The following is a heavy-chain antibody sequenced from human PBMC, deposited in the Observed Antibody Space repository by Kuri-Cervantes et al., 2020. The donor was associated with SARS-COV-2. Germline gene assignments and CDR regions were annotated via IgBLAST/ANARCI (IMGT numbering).Heavy chain of an antibody. Sequence: GGSLRLSCEASGFIFSDYAIDWVRQAPGKGLEWVSVIYSGGSTYYADSVKGRFTISRDNSKNTLYLQMNSLRAEDTAVYYCAREAYNYYYDSSGYLLGGAFDIWGQGTMVTVSS. CDR1: GFIFSDYA. CDR3: AREAYNYYYDSSGYLLGGAFDI. CDR2: IYSGGST. D-gene: IGHD3-22*01. V-gene: IGHV3-53*01. J-gene: IGHJ3*02.